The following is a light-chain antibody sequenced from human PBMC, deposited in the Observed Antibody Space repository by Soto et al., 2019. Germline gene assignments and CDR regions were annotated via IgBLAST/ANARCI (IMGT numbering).Light chain of an antibody. CDR2: EVS. CDR1: SSDVGSDNL. J-gene: IGLJ1*01. CDR3: CSYAGSITYV. Sequence: QSVLTQPASVSGSPGQSITISCTGTSSDVGSDNLVSWYQQHPGKAPKFIIYEVSQRPAGVSYRFSGSKSGNTAHLTISGLQAEDEADYYCCSYAGSITYVFGTGTKVTVL. V-gene: IGLV2-23*02.